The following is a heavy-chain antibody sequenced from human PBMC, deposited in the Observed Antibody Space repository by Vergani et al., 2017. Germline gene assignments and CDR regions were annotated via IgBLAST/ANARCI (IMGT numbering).Heavy chain of an antibody. CDR3: ARRLGYCSGGSCSRYMDV. D-gene: IGHD2-15*01. Sequence: EVQLVQSGAEVTKPGESLKISCKGSGYYFTNYWIAWVRQMPGKGLEWMGIIYPGDSDTSYSPSFQGQVTISAYKSLTTSYLQWRSLKASDTAMYYCARRLGYCSGGSCSRYMDVWGKGTTVTVSS. CDR1: GYYFTNYW. V-gene: IGHV5-51*03. CDR2: IYPGDSDT. J-gene: IGHJ6*03.